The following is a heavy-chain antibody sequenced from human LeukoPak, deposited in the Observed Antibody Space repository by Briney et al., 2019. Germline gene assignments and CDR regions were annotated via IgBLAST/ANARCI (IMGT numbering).Heavy chain of an antibody. J-gene: IGHJ4*02. CDR1: GFSLRTSGEA. CDR2: IYWDDEK. CDR3: AHRRGGYFDS. D-gene: IGHD3-10*01. V-gene: IGHV2-5*02. Sequence: ESGPTLVKPTQTLTLTCTFSGFSLRTSGEAVGWIRQPPGKALEWLALIYWDDEKPYSPSLKNRLTITKDTSRNQVVLTMTNMDPVDTATYYCAHRRGGYFDSWGQGTLVTVSS.